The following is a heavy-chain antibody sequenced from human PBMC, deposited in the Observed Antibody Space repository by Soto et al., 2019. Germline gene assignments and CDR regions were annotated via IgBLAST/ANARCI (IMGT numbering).Heavy chain of an antibody. Sequence: PGGCRRRSWAASGLTFSSYGMTGVRQAPGKGLVWVSRINSDGSSTSYADSVKGRFTISRDNAKNTLCLQMNSRSAEDTAVYYCARTGETIFGVVNYYYYGMDVCRQGTTLTVSS. CDR3: ARTGETIFGVVNYYYYGMDV. CDR1: GLTFSSYG. D-gene: IGHD3-3*01. J-gene: IGHJ6*02. V-gene: IGHV3-74*01. CDR2: INSDGSST.